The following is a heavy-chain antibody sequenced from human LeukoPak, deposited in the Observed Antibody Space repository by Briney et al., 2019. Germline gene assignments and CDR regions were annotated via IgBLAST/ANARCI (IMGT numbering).Heavy chain of an antibody. Sequence: ASVKVSCKASGYTFTGYYMHWVRQARGQGLEWMGWINPNSGGTNYAQKFQGRVTMTRDTSISTAYMELSRLRSDDTAVYYCARVGGYSYGYTFDYWGQGTLVTVSS. CDR1: GYTFTGYY. V-gene: IGHV1-2*02. CDR2: INPNSGGT. J-gene: IGHJ4*02. D-gene: IGHD5-18*01. CDR3: ARVGGYSYGYTFDY.